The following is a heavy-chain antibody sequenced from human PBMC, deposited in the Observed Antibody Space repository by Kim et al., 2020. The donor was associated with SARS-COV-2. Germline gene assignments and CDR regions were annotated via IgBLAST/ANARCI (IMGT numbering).Heavy chain of an antibody. CDR2: ISSSSSYT. Sequence: GGSLRLSCAASGFTFSDYYMSWIRQAPGKGLEWVSYISSSSSYTNYADSVKGRFTISRDNAKNSLYLQMNSLRAEDTAVYYCARDVRDFLPDDIVVVPAAIFDIYYFDYWGQGTLVTVSS. V-gene: IGHV3-11*05. CDR1: GFTFSDYY. J-gene: IGHJ4*02. D-gene: IGHD2-2*01. CDR3: ARDVRDFLPDDIVVVPAAIFDIYYFDY.